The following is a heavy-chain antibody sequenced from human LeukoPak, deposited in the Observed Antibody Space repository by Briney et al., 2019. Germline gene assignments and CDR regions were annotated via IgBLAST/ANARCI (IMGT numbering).Heavy chain of an antibody. V-gene: IGHV3-23*01. CDR3: AKDWRRSGTSCYTPDY. Sequence: GGSLRLSCAASGFTFSSYAMSWVRQAPGKGLEWVSAISGSGGSTYYADSVKGRFTISRDNSKNTLYLQMNSLRAEDTAVYYCAKDWRRSGTSCYTPDYWGQGTLVTVSS. D-gene: IGHD2-2*02. CDR2: ISGSGGST. CDR1: GFTFSSYA. J-gene: IGHJ4*02.